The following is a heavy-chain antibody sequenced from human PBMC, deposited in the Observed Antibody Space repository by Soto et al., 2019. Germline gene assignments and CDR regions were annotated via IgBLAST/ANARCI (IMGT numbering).Heavy chain of an antibody. CDR1: GGTFSSYA. J-gene: IGHJ6*02. D-gene: IGHD3-3*02. CDR2: IIPIFGTA. V-gene: IGHV1-69*13. CDR3: ARGNPGIFGVVTSYGMDV. Sequence: SVKVSCKASGGTFSSYAISWVRQAPGQGLEWMGGIIPIFGTANYAQKLQGRVTITADESTSTAYMELSSLRSEDTAVYYCARGNPGIFGVVTSYGMDVWGQGTTVTVSS.